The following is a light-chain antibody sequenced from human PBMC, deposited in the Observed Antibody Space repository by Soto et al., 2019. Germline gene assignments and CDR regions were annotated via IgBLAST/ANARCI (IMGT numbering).Light chain of an antibody. CDR2: DNN. Sequence: QSVLTQPPSVSGAPGQRVTISCTGSSYKIRAGYDVHWYQQFPGTAPTLLIYDNNIRPSGVPDRFSASKSGTSASLAISGLQAEDEADYYCQSYDSSLSALHVFGTGTKVTVL. CDR3: QSYDSSLSALHV. V-gene: IGLV1-40*01. CDR1: SYKIRAGYD. J-gene: IGLJ1*01.